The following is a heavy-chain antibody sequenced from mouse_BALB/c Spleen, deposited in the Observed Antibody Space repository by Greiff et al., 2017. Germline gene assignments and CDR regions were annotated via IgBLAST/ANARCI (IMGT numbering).Heavy chain of an antibody. J-gene: IGHJ3*01. V-gene: IGHV2-9*02. Sequence: VKVEESGPGLVAPSQSLSITCTVSGFSLTSYGVHWVRQPPGKGLEWLGVIWAGGSTNYNSALMSRLSISKDNSKGQVFLKMNSLQTDDTAMYYCARAYYGNAWFAYWGQGTLVTVSA. CDR2: IWAGGST. CDR1: GFSLTSYG. D-gene: IGHD2-10*01. CDR3: ARAYYGNAWFAY.